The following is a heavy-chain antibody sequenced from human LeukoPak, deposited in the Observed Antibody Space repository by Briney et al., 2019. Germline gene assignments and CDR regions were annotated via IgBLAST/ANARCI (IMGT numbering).Heavy chain of an antibody. V-gene: IGHV3-9*01. Sequence: GGSLRLSCAASGFTFDDYAMHWVRQAPGKGLEWVSGISWNSGSIGYADSVKGRFTISRDNAKNSLYLQMNSLRAEDTALYYCAKDIGGSYESRAFDIWGQGTMVTVSS. CDR3: AKDIGGSYESRAFDI. J-gene: IGHJ3*02. CDR2: ISWNSGSI. CDR1: GFTFDDYA. D-gene: IGHD1-26*01.